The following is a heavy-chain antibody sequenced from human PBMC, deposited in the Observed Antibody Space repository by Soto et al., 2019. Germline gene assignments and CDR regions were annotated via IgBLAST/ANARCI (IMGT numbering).Heavy chain of an antibody. CDR3: ANGFTTVTYFDY. CDR2: IIPIFGTA. J-gene: IGHJ4*02. CDR1: GGTFSSYA. V-gene: IGHV1-69*13. D-gene: IGHD4-17*01. Sequence: ASVKVSCKASGGTFSSYAISWVRQAPGQGLEWMGGIIPIFGTANYAQKFQGRVTITADESTSTAYMELSSLRSEDTAVYYCANGFTTVTYFDYWGQGTLVTVSS.